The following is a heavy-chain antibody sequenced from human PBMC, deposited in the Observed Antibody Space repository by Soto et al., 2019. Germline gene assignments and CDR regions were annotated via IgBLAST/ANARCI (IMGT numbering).Heavy chain of an antibody. D-gene: IGHD3-22*01. V-gene: IGHV3-49*03. Sequence: PGGSLRLSCTASGFTFGDYAMSWFRQAPGKGLECVGFIRSKAYGGTTEYAASVKGRFTISRDDSKSIAYLQMNSLKTEDTAVYYCTRDRPTYYYDSSGYSSFDYWGQGTLVTVSS. CDR2: IRSKAYGGTT. CDR3: TRDRPTYYYDSSGYSSFDY. CDR1: GFTFGDYA. J-gene: IGHJ4*02.